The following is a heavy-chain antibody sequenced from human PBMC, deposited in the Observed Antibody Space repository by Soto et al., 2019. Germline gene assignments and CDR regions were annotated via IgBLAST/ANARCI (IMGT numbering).Heavy chain of an antibody. CDR1: GYTFTSYG. Sequence: QVQLVQSGAEVKKPGASVKVSCKASGYTFTSYGISWVRQAPGQGLEWMGWISAYNGNTNYEQKLQGRVTMTPDTLTSAANRELRGVTSDDTAVYYCARGGYCSGGICYGRYYYYGMDVCGQGTTVTVSS. J-gene: IGHJ6*02. D-gene: IGHD2-15*01. CDR2: ISAYNGNT. CDR3: ARGGYCSGGICYGRYYYYGMDV. V-gene: IGHV1-18*01.